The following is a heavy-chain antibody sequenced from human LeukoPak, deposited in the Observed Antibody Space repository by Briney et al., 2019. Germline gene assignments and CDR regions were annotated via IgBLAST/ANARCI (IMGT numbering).Heavy chain of an antibody. V-gene: IGHV3-74*01. Sequence: GGSLRLSCAASGFTFSTHWMHWVRQAPGKGLVWVSRINPEETTTSYADSVKGRFTISRDNSKNTLFLQMNSLRPEDTALYYCALYGDYTKPGAFDVWGRGTMVTVSS. D-gene: IGHD4-17*01. J-gene: IGHJ3*01. CDR2: INPEETTT. CDR3: ALYGDYTKPGAFDV. CDR1: GFTFSTHW.